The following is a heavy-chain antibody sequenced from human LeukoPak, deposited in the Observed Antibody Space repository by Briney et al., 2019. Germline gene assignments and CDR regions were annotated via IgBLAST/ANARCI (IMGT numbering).Heavy chain of an antibody. V-gene: IGHV4-39*01. CDR3: AVRFLEWFPDAFDI. CDR2: TYYSGST. CDR1: GGSISSSSYY. J-gene: IGHJ3*02. D-gene: IGHD3-3*01. Sequence: SETLSLTCTVSGGSISSSSYYWGWIRQPPGKGLEWIGSTYYSGSTYYNPSLKSRVTISVGTSKNQFSLKLSSVTAADTAVYYCAVRFLEWFPDAFDIWGQGTMVTVSS.